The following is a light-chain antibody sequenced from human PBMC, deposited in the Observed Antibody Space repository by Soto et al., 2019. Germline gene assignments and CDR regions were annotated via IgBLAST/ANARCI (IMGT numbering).Light chain of an antibody. J-gene: IGKJ4*01. CDR2: KAS. V-gene: IGKV1-5*03. CDR3: QQLNSYPLT. CDR1: QTISSW. Sequence: DIQMTQYPSTLSGSVGDRVTITCMASQTISSWLAWYQQKPGKAPKLLIYKASTLKSGVTSRFSGSGSGTEFTLTISSLQPEDFATYYCQQLNSYPLTVGGGTQVEIK.